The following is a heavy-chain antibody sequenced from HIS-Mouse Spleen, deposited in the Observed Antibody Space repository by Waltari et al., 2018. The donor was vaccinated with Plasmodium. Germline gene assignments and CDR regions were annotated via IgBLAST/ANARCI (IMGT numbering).Heavy chain of an antibody. CDR2: IYYSGST. D-gene: IGHD6-6*01. CDR3: ARGGYSSSSYYFDY. V-gene: IGHV4-59*01. CDR1: GGSISSYY. Sequence: TLSLTCTVSGGSISSYYWSWIRQPPGKGLEWIAYIYYSGSTNYNPSLKSRVTISVDTSKNQFSLKLSSVTAADTAVFYCARGGYSSSSYYFDYWGQGTLVTVSS. J-gene: IGHJ4*02.